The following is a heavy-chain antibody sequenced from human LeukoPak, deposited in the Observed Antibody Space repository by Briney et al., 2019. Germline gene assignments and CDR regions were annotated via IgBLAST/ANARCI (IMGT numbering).Heavy chain of an antibody. CDR3: ARMKGNYYDGSDFYSADYFDY. CDR1: GGSISSYF. Sequence: SETLSLTCTVSGGSISSYFWSWIRQPAGKGLEWIGRIYSSGSTNYNPSLKSRVTMSVDTSKNQFSLKLSSVTAADTAVYYCARMKGNYYDGSDFYSADYFDYWGQGTLVTVSS. V-gene: IGHV4-4*07. D-gene: IGHD3-22*01. CDR2: IYSSGST. J-gene: IGHJ4*02.